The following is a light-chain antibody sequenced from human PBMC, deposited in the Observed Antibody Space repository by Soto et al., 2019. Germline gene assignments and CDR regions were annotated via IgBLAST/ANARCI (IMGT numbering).Light chain of an antibody. J-gene: IGKJ1*01. CDR1: QSISSW. CDR3: QQYSTLWT. CDR2: HAS. Sequence: IQMTQSPSTLSASVGDRVTITCRASQSISSWLAWYQQKPGKVPNLLIYHASSLVTGVPSRFSGSGSGTEFTLTISSLQPDDFAAYYCQQYSTLWTFGQGTKVDIK. V-gene: IGKV1-5*01.